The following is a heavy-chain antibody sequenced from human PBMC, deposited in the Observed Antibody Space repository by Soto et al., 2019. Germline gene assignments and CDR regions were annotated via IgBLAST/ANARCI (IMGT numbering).Heavy chain of an antibody. CDR2: FDPEDGET. D-gene: IGHD3-22*01. CDR3: ATDPVRGYTRRARKFDY. V-gene: IGHV1-24*01. CDR1: GYTLTELS. J-gene: IGHJ4*02. Sequence: ASVKVSCKVSGYTLTELSMHWVRQAPGKGLEWMGGFDPEDGETIYAQKFQGRVTMTEDTSTDTAYMELSSLRSEDTAVYYCATDPVRGYTRRARKFDYWGQGTLVTVSS.